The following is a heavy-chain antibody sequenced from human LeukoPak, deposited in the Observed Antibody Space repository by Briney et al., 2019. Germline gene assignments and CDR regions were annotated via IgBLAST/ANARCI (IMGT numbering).Heavy chain of an antibody. J-gene: IGHJ4*02. V-gene: IGHV3-23*01. Sequence: GGSLRLSCAASGFTFSSYSMNWVRQAPGKGLEWVSVISGGSNTYYADSVKGRFTISRDNSKNTLYLQMNSLRAEDTAVYYCAKAPSGSYVPFEFWGQGTLVTVS. CDR1: GFTFSSYS. CDR2: ISGGSNT. D-gene: IGHD1-26*01. CDR3: AKAPSGSYVPFEF.